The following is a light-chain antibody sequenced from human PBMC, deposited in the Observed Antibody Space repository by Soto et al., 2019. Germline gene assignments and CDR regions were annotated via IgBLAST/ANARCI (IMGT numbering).Light chain of an antibody. Sequence: DIQMTQSPSFLSASVGDRVTITCRASQSIGKHLNWYQQKPEKAPKFLVYGVSKLQSGVPSRFTGSGYGRDFTLTVNDLQPEDFATYYCQQSYSSPTTFGQGTRLEIK. CDR2: GVS. V-gene: IGKV1-39*01. CDR3: QQSYSSPTT. CDR1: QSIGKH. J-gene: IGKJ5*01.